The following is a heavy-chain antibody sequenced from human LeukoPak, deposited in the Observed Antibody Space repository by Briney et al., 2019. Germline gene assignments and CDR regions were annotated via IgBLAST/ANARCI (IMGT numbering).Heavy chain of an antibody. J-gene: IGHJ5*01. CDR3: TRMSPDS. CDR1: GFTFSDYY. V-gene: IGHV3-66*01. CDR2: LYTDGTT. Sequence: PGGSLRLSCAASGFTFSDYYMSWIRQAPGKGLEWVSILYTDGTTYYADSVKGRFTISRDNSRNTLYLQMSSLRAEDTAVYYCTRMSPDSWGQGTLVTVSS.